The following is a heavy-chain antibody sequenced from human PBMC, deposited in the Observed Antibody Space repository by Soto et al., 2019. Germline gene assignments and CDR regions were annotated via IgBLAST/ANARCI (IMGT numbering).Heavy chain of an antibody. V-gene: IGHV3-30*18. CDR2: ISYDGSNK. CDR3: AKDARYYYDSNDPLYYSDY. Sequence: PGGSLRLSCAASGFTFSSYGMHWVRQAPGKGLEWVAVISYDGSNKYYADSVKGRFTISRDNSKNTLYLQMNSLRAEDTAVYYCAKDARYYYDSNDPLYYSDYWGQGTLVTVSS. CDR1: GFTFSSYG. D-gene: IGHD3-22*01. J-gene: IGHJ4*02.